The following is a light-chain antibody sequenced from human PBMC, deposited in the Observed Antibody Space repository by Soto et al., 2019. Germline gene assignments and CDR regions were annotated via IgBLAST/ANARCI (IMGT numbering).Light chain of an antibody. Sequence: QSVLTQPPSASGTPGQRVTISCSGSSSNIGSNYVYWYQQLPGTAPKLLIYRNNQRPSGVPDRVSGSKSGTSASLAISGLRSEDEADYYCAAWDDSLRGVFGTGTKLTVL. V-gene: IGLV1-47*01. CDR2: RNN. CDR1: SSNIGSNY. J-gene: IGLJ1*01. CDR3: AAWDDSLRGV.